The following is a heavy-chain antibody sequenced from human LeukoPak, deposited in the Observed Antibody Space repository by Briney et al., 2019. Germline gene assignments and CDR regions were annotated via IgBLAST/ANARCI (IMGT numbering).Heavy chain of an antibody. CDR1: GYSFTGYY. Sequence: ASVKVSCKASGYSFTGYYMHWVRQAPGQGLEWMGWINPNSGDTKYAQKFQGRVTMTRDTSISTAYMELTRLRSDNTAVYYCARGGLRVMVYRLYYMDVWGKGTTVTVSS. D-gene: IGHD2-8*01. V-gene: IGHV1-2*02. CDR3: ARGGLRVMVYRLYYMDV. CDR2: INPNSGDT. J-gene: IGHJ6*03.